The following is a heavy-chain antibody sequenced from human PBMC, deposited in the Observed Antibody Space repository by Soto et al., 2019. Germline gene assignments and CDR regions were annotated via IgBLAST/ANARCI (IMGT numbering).Heavy chain of an antibody. D-gene: IGHD3-22*01. CDR2: IIPIFGTA. CDR3: ARAYDSSGYFHYYYYGMDV. Sequence: SVKVSCKASGGTFSSYAISWVRQAPGPGLGWMGGIIPIFGTANYAQKFQGRVTITADESTRTAYMELSSLRSEDTAVYYCARAYDSSGYFHYYYYGMDVWGQGTTVTVSS. V-gene: IGHV1-69*13. CDR1: GGTFSSYA. J-gene: IGHJ6*02.